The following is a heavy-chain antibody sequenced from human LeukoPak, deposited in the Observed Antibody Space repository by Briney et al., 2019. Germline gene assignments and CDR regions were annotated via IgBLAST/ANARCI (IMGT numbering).Heavy chain of an antibody. J-gene: IGHJ5*02. V-gene: IGHV1-69*05. Sequence: SVKVSCKASGGTFSSYAISWVRQAPGQGLEWMGGSIPMFGTAKYTQKFQGRVTITTDESTSTAYMELSSLRSEDTAVYYCARESPGRYGRYSYNWFDPWGQGTLVTVS. D-gene: IGHD3-16*01. CDR3: ARESPGRYGRYSYNWFDP. CDR2: SIPMFGTA. CDR1: GGTFSSYA.